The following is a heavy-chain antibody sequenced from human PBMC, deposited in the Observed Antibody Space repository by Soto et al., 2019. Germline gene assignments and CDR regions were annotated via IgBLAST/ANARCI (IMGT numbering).Heavy chain of an antibody. CDR1: GGSISSSSYY. CDR3: ARLGGEYGDYDYYYYYMDV. CDR2: IYYSGST. Sequence: SETLSLTCTVSGGSISSSSYYWGWIRQPPGKGLEWIGSIYYSGSTYYNPSLKSRVTISVDTSKNQFSLKLSSVTAADTAVYYCARLGGEYGDYDYYYYYMDVWGKGTTVTVSS. D-gene: IGHD4-17*01. J-gene: IGHJ6*03. V-gene: IGHV4-39*01.